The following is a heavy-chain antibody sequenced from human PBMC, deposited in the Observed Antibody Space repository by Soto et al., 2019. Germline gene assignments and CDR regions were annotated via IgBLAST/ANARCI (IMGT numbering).Heavy chain of an antibody. CDR2: IIPIFGTA. D-gene: IGHD3-9*01. CDR3: ARGAPVNYDILTGYYTGVDPTSYYYYYYGMDV. CDR1: GGTFSSYA. Sequence: ASVKVSCKASGGTFSSYAISWVRQAPGQGLEWMGGIIPIFGTANYAQKFQGRVTITADESTSTAYMELSSLRSEDTAVYYCARGAPVNYDILTGYYTGVDPTSYYYYYYGMDVWGQGTTVTVSS. V-gene: IGHV1-69*13. J-gene: IGHJ6*02.